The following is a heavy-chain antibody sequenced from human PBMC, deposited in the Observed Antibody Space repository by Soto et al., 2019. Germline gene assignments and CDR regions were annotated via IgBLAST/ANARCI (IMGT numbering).Heavy chain of an antibody. Sequence: QVQLQESGPGLVKPSGTLSLTCAVSGDSMSSADWWSWVRQPPGKGLEWIGEIHHSGGITYHPSPRVRATISVDTSKNHFPRNPAPLPAADPAVYFCVCKGFSSLASGGQEPRV. J-gene: IGHJ4*02. V-gene: IGHV4-4*02. CDR3: VCKGFSSLAS. CDR2: IHHSGGI. CDR1: GDSMSSADW. D-gene: IGHD2-2*01.